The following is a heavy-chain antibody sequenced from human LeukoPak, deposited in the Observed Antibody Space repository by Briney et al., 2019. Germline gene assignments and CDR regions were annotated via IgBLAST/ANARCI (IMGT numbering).Heavy chain of an antibody. V-gene: IGHV1-8*03. J-gene: IGHJ6*03. CDR1: GYTLTELS. Sequence: ASVKVSCEVSGYTLTELSMYWVRHATGHGLEWMGWMNPNSGNTGYAQKFQGRVTITRNTSISTAYMELSSLRSEDTAVYYCARGGSGSYYYYYYYMDVWGKGTTVTVSS. CDR3: ARGGSGSYYYYYYYMDV. CDR2: MNPNSGNT. D-gene: IGHD1-26*01.